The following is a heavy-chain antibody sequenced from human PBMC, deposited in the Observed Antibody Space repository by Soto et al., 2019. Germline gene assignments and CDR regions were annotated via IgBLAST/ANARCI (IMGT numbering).Heavy chain of an antibody. V-gene: IGHV3-30*02. Sequence: GGSLSLSCVASGFTFSTYGMHWVRQAPGKGLEWVALIWYDEGTEYYADSVKGRFTISRHNSKNTLYLQMNSLRAEDTAVYYCARDLTGPAGYYGMDVWGQGTTVTVSS. J-gene: IGHJ6*02. CDR3: ARDLTGPAGYYGMDV. D-gene: IGHD6-19*01. CDR2: IWYDEGTE. CDR1: GFTFSTYG.